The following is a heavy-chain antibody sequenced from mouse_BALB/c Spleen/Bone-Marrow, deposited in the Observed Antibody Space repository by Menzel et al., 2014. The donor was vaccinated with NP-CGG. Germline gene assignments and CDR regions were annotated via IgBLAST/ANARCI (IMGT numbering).Heavy chain of an antibody. D-gene: IGHD2-4*01. J-gene: IGHJ1*01. CDR1: GFTFTDYY. Sequence: EVKLVESGGGLVQPGGSLRLSCATSGFTFTDYYMSWVRRPPGKALEWLGFIRNKANGYTTEYSASVKGRFTISRDNSQSILYLQMNTLRAEDSATYYCAREIINDYHWYFDVWGAGTTVTVSS. CDR3: AREIINDYHWYFDV. CDR2: IRNKANGYTT. V-gene: IGHV7-3*02.